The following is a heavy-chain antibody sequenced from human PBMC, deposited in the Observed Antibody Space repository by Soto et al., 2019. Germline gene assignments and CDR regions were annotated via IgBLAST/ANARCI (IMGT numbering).Heavy chain of an antibody. J-gene: IGHJ6*02. V-gene: IGHV4-31*03. Sequence: SETLSLTYSVSGGSFNSGGYYWNWIRQLPGKGLEWIGYVYYSETNYNPSLKSRVTISADTSKNQFSLKLGSVTAADTDVYYSARDMLGMIGIGLDVLGQGTTVTVS. CDR1: GGSFNSGGYY. CDR3: ARDMLGMIGIGLDV. CDR2: VYYSET. D-gene: IGHD3-22*01.